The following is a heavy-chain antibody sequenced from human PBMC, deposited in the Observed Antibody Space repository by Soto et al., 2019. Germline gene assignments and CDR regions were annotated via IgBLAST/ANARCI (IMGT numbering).Heavy chain of an antibody. CDR3: ARGARIAARPGTRGEYYFDY. CDR2: MNPNSGNT. CDR1: GYTFTSYD. D-gene: IGHD6-6*01. J-gene: IGHJ4*02. Sequence: QVQLVQSGAEVKKPGASVKVSCKASGYTFTSYDINWVRQATGQGLEWMGWMNPNSGNTGYAQKFQGRVTMTRNTSISTAYMELSSLRSEDTAVYYCARGARIAARPGTRGEYYFDYWGQGTLVTVSS. V-gene: IGHV1-8*01.